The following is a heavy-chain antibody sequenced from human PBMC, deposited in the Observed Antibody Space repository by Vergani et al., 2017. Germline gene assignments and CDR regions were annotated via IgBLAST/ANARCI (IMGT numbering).Heavy chain of an antibody. D-gene: IGHD3-10*01. CDR3: AKGVGVNYYGSGTRLGY. Sequence: EVQVVESGGGLAQPGGSLRLSCAASGFTFSSYAMSWVRQAPGKGLEWVSAISGSGGSTYYADSVKGRFTISRDNSKNTLYLQMNSLRAEDTAVYYCAKGVGVNYYGSGTRLGYWGQGTLVTVSS. J-gene: IGHJ4*02. CDR1: GFTFSSYA. CDR2: ISGSGGST. V-gene: IGHV3-23*04.